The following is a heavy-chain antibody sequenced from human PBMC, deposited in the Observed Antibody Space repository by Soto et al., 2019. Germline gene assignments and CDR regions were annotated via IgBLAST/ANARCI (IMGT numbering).Heavy chain of an antibody. Sequence: QVQLVESGGGVVQPGRSLRLSCADSGFSFNNYAMHWVRQAPGKGLEWVAVISIDGSRQHYAESVEGRFTISRDKSKNTLYLQMNSLTAEDTALYYCAKEGAGDLWYLFDRWGQGTLVTVSS. CDR3: AKEGAGDLWYLFDR. J-gene: IGHJ4*02. CDR2: ISIDGSRQ. CDR1: GFSFNNYA. D-gene: IGHD3-10*01. V-gene: IGHV3-30-3*01.